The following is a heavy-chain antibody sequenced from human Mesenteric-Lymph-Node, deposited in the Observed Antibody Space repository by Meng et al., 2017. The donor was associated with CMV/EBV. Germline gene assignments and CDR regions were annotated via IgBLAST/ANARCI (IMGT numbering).Heavy chain of an antibody. Sequence: GESLKISCKGSGYSFTSYWIGWVRQMPGKGLEWMGIIYPGDSDTRYSPSFQGQVTISVDKSINTAYLQWSTLKASDTAMYYCARHGLGGCFGGRCFTSFYYYGMDVWGQGTTVTVSS. V-gene: IGHV5-51*01. D-gene: IGHD2-15*01. CDR1: GYSFTSYW. J-gene: IGHJ6*02. CDR2: IYPGDSDT. CDR3: ARHGLGGCFGGRCFTSFYYYGMDV.